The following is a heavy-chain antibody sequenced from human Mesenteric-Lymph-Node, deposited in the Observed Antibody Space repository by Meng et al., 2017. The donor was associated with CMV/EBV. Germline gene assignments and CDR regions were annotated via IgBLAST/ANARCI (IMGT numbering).Heavy chain of an antibody. V-gene: IGHV2-5*01. Sequence: LTLTCTFSGVSFITSGVGVGWIRQPPGKALEWVALIYWNDDKHYNPSLINRLTITKDTPKNQVVLTMTNMDPEDTATYFCGYRLKVTPVTSWGQGTLVTV. D-gene: IGHD4-17*01. CDR1: GVSFITSGVG. CDR2: IYWNDDK. CDR3: GYRLKVTPVTS. J-gene: IGHJ4*02.